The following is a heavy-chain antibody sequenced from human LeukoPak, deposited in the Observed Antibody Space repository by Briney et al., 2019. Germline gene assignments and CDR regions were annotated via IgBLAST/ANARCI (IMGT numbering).Heavy chain of an antibody. CDR2: IYSGGNT. CDR1: GFPVSSNS. V-gene: IGHV3-53*01. CDR3: ARRAGEYSHPYDY. J-gene: IGHJ4*02. Sequence: GGSLRLPCTVSGFPVSSNSMIGVRQAPGRGLEWVSFIYSGGNTHYSDSVKGRFTISRDNSKNTLYLQMNSLRAEDTAVYYCARRAGEYSHPYDYWGQGTLVTVSS. D-gene: IGHD2/OR15-2a*01.